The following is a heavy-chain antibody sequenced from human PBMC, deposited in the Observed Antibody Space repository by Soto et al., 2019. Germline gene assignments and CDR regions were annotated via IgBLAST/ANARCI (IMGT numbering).Heavy chain of an antibody. CDR3: ARHASCSSGWYVPADAFDI. Sequence: SDTLSLTYTVSGGAISSSSYCGGWIRQPPGKGLEWIGSIYYSGSTYYNPSLKSRVTISVDTSKNQFSLKLSSVTAADTAVYYCARHASCSSGWYVPADAFDIWGQGTMVT. J-gene: IGHJ3*02. V-gene: IGHV4-39*01. CDR2: IYYSGST. D-gene: IGHD6-19*01. CDR1: GGAISSSSYC.